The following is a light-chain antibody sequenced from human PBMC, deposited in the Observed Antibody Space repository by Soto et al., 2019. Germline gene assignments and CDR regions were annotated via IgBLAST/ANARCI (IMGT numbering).Light chain of an antibody. CDR3: HQYKTYST. CDR1: QSLNNR. CDR2: DAS. V-gene: IGKV1-5*01. Sequence: DIQLTQSPSTLSASVGDRVTITCRASQSLNNRLAWYQQKPGKAPKLLIYDASTLESVVSSRFSGTGSETECTLTITDLQADDLATYFCHQYKTYSTFGQGTKVEIK. J-gene: IGKJ1*01.